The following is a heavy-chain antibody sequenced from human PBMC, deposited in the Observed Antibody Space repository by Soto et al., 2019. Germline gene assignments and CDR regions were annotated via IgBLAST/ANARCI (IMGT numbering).Heavy chain of an antibody. D-gene: IGHD3-10*01. Sequence: GESLKISCKGSGYTFTSYWFSWVRQTPGKGLEWMGWISAYNGNTNYAQKLQGRVTMTTDTSTSTAYMELRRLRSDYTAVYYCARDCVDGSGSCHWGQGTLVTSPQ. CDR1: GYTFTSYW. CDR2: ISAYNGNT. J-gene: IGHJ4*02. V-gene: IGHV1-18*01. CDR3: ARDCVDGSGSCH.